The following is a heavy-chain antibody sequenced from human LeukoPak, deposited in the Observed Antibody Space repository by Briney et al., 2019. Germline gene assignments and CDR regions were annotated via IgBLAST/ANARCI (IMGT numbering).Heavy chain of an antibody. CDR3: ARDSSAWYDR. J-gene: IGHJ5*02. CDR2: IKKDGSEK. V-gene: IGHV3-7*01. CDR1: GFTVTGYW. D-gene: IGHD6-19*01. Sequence: GGSLRLSCAASGFTVTGYWLSGVRQAPGKGLEWVANIKKDGSEKNYVDSVKGRFTISRDNAKNSMYLQMSSLRAEDTAVYYCARDSSAWYDRWGQGTLVTVSS.